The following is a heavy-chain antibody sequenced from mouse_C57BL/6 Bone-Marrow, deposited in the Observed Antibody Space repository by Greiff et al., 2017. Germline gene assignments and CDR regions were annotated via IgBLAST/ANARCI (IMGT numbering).Heavy chain of an antibody. Sequence: QLQESGAELASPGASVTLSCKASGYTFTDHIMNWVKKRPGQGLEWIGRIYPVSGETNYNQQFMGKATFSVDRSSSTVYMVLNSLTSEDPAVYYCGRWVTTVVAPFYAMDYWGQGTSVTVAS. CDR2: IYPVSGET. J-gene: IGHJ4*01. CDR1: GYTFTDHI. V-gene: IGHV1-11*01. CDR3: GRWVTTVVAPFYAMDY. D-gene: IGHD1-1*01.